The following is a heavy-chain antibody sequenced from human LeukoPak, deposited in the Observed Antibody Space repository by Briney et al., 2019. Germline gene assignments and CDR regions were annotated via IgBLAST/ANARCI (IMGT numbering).Heavy chain of an antibody. CDR1: GGSISSYY. Sequence: SETLSLTCTVSGGSISSYYWSWIRQPPGKGLEWIGYIYYSGSTNYNPSLKSRVTISVDTSKNQFSLKLSSVTAADTAVYYCARDAREYCSGGSCYSGLDYWGQGTLVTVSS. CDR3: ARDAREYCSGGSCYSGLDY. D-gene: IGHD2-15*01. CDR2: IYYSGST. V-gene: IGHV4-59*12. J-gene: IGHJ4*02.